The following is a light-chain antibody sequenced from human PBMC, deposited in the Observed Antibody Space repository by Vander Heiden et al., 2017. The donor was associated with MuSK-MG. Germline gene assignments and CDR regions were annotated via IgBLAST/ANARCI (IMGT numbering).Light chain of an antibody. CDR3: AAWDDSLNGVV. CDR1: SSNIGSNT. Sequence: QSVLSQPPSASGTPGQRVTIPCSGSSSNIGSNTVNWYQQLPGTAPKLLVYSNNQRPSGVPDRFSGSKSGTSASLAISGRQSEDEADYYCAAWDDSLNGVVFGGGTKLTVL. J-gene: IGLJ2*01. CDR2: SNN. V-gene: IGLV1-44*01.